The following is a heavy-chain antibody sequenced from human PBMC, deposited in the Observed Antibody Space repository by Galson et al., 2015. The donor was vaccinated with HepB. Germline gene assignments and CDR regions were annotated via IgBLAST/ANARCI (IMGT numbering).Heavy chain of an antibody. CDR2: INPSGGST. CDR3: AREIGYDILTGYYNEYYFGY. J-gene: IGHJ4*02. D-gene: IGHD3-9*01. V-gene: IGHV1-46*01. Sequence: SVKVSCKASGYTFTSYYMHWVRQAPGQGLEWMGIINPSGGSTSYAQKFQGRVTMTRDTSTSTVYMELSSLRSEDTAVYYCAREIGYDILTGYYNEYYFGYWGQGTLVTVSS. CDR1: GYTFTSYY.